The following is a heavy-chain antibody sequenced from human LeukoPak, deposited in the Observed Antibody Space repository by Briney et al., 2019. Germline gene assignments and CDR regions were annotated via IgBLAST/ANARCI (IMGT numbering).Heavy chain of an antibody. CDR1: GGSISSYY. J-gene: IGHJ6*02. CDR3: ARGRSNYYGMDV. Sequence: SQTLSLTCAVSGGSISSYYWNWIRRPPGKGLEWIGYIYYNGNTNYSPSLKSRVTMSVDTSKNLFSLKVSSVTAADTAVYYCARGRSNYYGMDVWGQGTTVTVSS. D-gene: IGHD1-26*01. V-gene: IGHV4-59*01. CDR2: IYYNGNT.